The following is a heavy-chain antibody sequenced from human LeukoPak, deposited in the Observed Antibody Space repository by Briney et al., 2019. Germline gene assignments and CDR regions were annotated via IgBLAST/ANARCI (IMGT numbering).Heavy chain of an antibody. CDR1: GFTFSSYA. CDR2: ISGGSGST. CDR3: ASYEYGSGSYD. D-gene: IGHD3-10*01. Sequence: GGSLRLSCAASGFTFSSYAMSWVRQAPGKGLAWVSTISGGSGSTYCADSVKGRFTISRDNSKNTLYLQMNSLRDEDTAVYYCASYEYGSGSYDWGQGTLVTVSS. J-gene: IGHJ4*02. V-gene: IGHV3-23*01.